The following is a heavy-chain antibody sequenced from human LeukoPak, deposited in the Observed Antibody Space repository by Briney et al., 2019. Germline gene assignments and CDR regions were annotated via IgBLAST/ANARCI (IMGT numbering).Heavy chain of an antibody. CDR2: ISGSGGST. Sequence: GGSLRLSCAASGFTFSSYGMSWVRQAPGKGLEWVSAISGSGGSTYYADSVKGRFTISRDNAKNSLYLQMNSLRAEDTAVYYCARDGYSSGWYEGELDYWGQGTLVTVSS. D-gene: IGHD6-19*01. J-gene: IGHJ4*02. CDR3: ARDGYSSGWYEGELDY. V-gene: IGHV3-23*01. CDR1: GFTFSSYG.